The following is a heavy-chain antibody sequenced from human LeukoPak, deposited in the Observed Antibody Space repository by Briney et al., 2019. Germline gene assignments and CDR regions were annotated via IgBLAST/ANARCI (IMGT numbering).Heavy chain of an antibody. CDR3: ARGHSSGWLRYFDY. CDR1: GFNFSSYW. CDR2: INSDGSST. Sequence: GGSLRLSCAASGFNFSSYWMHWVRQAPGKGLVWVSRINSDGSSTSYADSVKGRFTISRDNAKNTLYLQMNSLRAEDTAVYYCARGHSSGWLRYFDYWGQGTLVTVSS. J-gene: IGHJ4*02. V-gene: IGHV3-74*01. D-gene: IGHD3-22*01.